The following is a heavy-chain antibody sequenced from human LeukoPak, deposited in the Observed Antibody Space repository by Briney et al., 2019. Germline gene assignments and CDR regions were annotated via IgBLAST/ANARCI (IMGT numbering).Heavy chain of an antibody. CDR1: GYTFTSYY. CDR2: INPSGGST. Sequence: GASVKVSCKASGYTFTSYYMHWVRQAPGQGLEWMGIINPSGGSTSYAQKFQGRVTMTRDTSTSTVYMELSSLRSEDTAVYYCPRDRDYDILTGYAFDIWGQGTMVTVSS. V-gene: IGHV1-46*01. CDR3: PRDRDYDILTGYAFDI. J-gene: IGHJ3*02. D-gene: IGHD3-9*01.